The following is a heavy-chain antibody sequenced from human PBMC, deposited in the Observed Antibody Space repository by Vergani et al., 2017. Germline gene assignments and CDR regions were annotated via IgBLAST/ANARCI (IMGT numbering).Heavy chain of an antibody. Sequence: EVQLVESGGGLVQPGGSLRLSCAASGFTFSSYEMNWVRQAPGKGLEWVSYISSSGSTIYYADSVKGRFTISRDNAKNSLYLQMNSLRAEDTAVYYCASVGSGLSRELLWGQGTLVTVSS. CDR1: GFTFSSYE. D-gene: IGHD6-19*01. CDR3: ASVGSGLSRELL. CDR2: ISSSGSTI. V-gene: IGHV3-48*03. J-gene: IGHJ4*02.